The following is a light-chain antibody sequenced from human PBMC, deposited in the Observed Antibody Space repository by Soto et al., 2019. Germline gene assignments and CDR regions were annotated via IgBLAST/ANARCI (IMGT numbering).Light chain of an antibody. CDR1: SSDVGGYNF. V-gene: IGLV2-11*01. J-gene: IGLJ2*01. CDR2: DVT. CDR3: AAWDDSLNGQGV. Sequence: QSALIQPRSVSGSPGQSVTISCTGTSSDVGGYNFVSWYQQHPGKVPRLMIYDVTKRPTWVPDRFSGSKSGNTASLTISGLLLEDEADYYCAAWDDSLNGQGVFGGGTKLTVL.